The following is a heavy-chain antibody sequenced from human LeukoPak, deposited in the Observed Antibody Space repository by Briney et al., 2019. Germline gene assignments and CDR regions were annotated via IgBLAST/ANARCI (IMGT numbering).Heavy chain of an antibody. CDR3: AREKRPYDSSGYYPGDYYYYGMDV. Sequence: SQTLSLTCTVSGGSISSGGYYWSWIRQHPGKGLEWIGYIYYSGSTYYNPSLKSRVTISVDTSKNQFSLKLSSVTAADTAVYYCAREKRPYDSSGYYPGDYYYYGMDVWGQGTTVTVSS. D-gene: IGHD3-22*01. CDR1: GGSISSGGYY. CDR2: IYYSGST. V-gene: IGHV4-31*03. J-gene: IGHJ6*02.